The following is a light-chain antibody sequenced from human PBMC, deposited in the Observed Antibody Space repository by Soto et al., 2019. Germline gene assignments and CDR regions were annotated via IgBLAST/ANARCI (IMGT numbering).Light chain of an antibody. CDR3: CSFAGTSTYWV. J-gene: IGLJ3*02. CDR2: EVN. V-gene: IGLV2-23*02. CDR1: NSDVGNYNL. Sequence: QSALTQPASVSGSPGQSITISCTGTNSDVGNYNLVSWYQQHPGKAPKLIIYEVNKTPSGVSNRFSGSKSGTTASLTLSGLQADDEADYYCCSFAGTSTYWVFGGGTKLTVL.